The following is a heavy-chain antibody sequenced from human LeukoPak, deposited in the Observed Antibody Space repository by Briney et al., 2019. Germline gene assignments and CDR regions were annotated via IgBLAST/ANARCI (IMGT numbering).Heavy chain of an antibody. D-gene: IGHD4-17*01. Sequence: PSETLSLTCAVYGGSFSGYYRSWIRQPPGKGLEWIGEINHSGSTNYNPSLKSRVTISVDTSKNQSSLKLSSVTAADTAVYYCASRSYGDYAGRIDYWGQGTLVTVSS. J-gene: IGHJ4*02. CDR2: INHSGST. CDR3: ASRSYGDYAGRIDY. CDR1: GGSFSGYY. V-gene: IGHV4-34*01.